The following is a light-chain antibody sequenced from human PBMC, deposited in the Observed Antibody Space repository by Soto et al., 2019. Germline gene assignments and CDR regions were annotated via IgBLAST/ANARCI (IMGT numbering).Light chain of an antibody. CDR3: QQYNNWPQA. CDR1: QSVSSN. CDR2: GAS. Sequence: EIVMKQSPATLSVSPGERATLSCRASQSVSSNLAWYQQKPGQAPRLLIYGASTRATGIPARFSGSGSGTEFTLTISSLQSEDFAVYYCQQYNNWPQAVGQGTKVEIK. V-gene: IGKV3-15*01. J-gene: IGKJ1*01.